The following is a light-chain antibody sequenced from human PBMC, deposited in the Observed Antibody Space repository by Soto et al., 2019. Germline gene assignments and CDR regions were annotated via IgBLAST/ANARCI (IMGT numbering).Light chain of an antibody. CDR1: QSVSRSY. CDR3: QQYNKWPWIT. V-gene: IGKV3D-15*01. Sequence: VLTQAPDTLSLSPGERATLSCRASQSVSRSYLAWYQLKPGQAPRLLIYGASSRATGIPDRFSGSGSGTEFTLTISSLQSEDFAVYYCQQYNKWPWITFGQGTRLEIK. J-gene: IGKJ5*01. CDR2: GAS.